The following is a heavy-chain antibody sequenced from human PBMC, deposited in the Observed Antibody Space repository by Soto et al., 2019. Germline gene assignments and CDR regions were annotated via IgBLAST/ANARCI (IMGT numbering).Heavy chain of an antibody. CDR2: IYWDDDK. D-gene: IGHD2-15*01. Sequence: QITLKESGPTLVKPTQTLTLTCTFSGFSLSTSGVGVGWIRQPPGKALEWLALIYWDDDKRYSPSLKSKLTNPKATSKNQVVPTMTNMDPVDTATYYCAHILRAANWFDPWGQGTLVTVSS. J-gene: IGHJ5*02. CDR1: GFSLSTSGVG. CDR3: AHILRAANWFDP. V-gene: IGHV2-5*02.